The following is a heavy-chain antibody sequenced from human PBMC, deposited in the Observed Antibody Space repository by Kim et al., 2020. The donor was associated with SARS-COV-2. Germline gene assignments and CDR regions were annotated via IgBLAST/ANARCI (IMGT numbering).Heavy chain of an antibody. Sequence: DSRKGRLTISRDNPKNTLYRQMNGLRAEDTAVYYCAKITSYSSSWYWFDPWGQGTLVTVSS. J-gene: IGHJ5*02. CDR3: AKITSYSSSWYWFDP. D-gene: IGHD6-13*01. V-gene: IGHV3-23*01.